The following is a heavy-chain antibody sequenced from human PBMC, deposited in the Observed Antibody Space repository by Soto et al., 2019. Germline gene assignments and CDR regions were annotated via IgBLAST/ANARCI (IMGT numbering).Heavy chain of an antibody. V-gene: IGHV4-59*01. CDR2: IYYSGTT. J-gene: IGHJ4*02. CDR1: GGSMSNYY. D-gene: IGHD3-10*01. Sequence: SETLSLTCSVSGGSMSNYYWNWIRQPPGKGLEWIGYIYYSGTTNYNPSLKSRVTISIDTSKNQVSLNLTSMTSADTAVYYCARDQDLGYWGQGTLVTVSS. CDR3: ARDQDLGY.